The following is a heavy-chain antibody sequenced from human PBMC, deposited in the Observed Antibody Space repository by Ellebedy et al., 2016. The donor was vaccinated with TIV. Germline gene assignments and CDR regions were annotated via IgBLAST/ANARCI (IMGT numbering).Heavy chain of an antibody. CDR1: TFNLDGYT. CDR3: TKRGVAWAAFDI. J-gene: IGHJ3*02. D-gene: IGHD7-27*01. V-gene: IGHV3-48*01. CDR2: ISIDSTAK. Sequence: PGGSLRLSCEVSTFNLDGYTMNWVRQAPGRGLEWVSSISIDSTAKYYADSVKGRFTISRDNSQDTVHLQMHSLRAEDTAVYYCTKRGVAWAAFDIWGPGTLVTVSS.